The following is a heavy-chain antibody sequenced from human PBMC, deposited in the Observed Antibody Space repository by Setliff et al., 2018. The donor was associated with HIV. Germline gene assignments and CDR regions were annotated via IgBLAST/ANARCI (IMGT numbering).Heavy chain of an antibody. CDR2: IYYSGST. CDR3: ARVPSYYYDSSGYPLGAFDI. D-gene: IGHD3-22*01. V-gene: IGHV4-31*03. Sequence: SETLSLTCTVSGGSISSGGYYWSWIRQHPGKGLEWIGYIYYSGSTYYNPSLKNRVTISVDTSKNQFSLKLSSVTAADTAVYYCARVPSYYYDSSGYPLGAFDIWGQGTMVTVSS. CDR1: GGSISSGGYY. J-gene: IGHJ3*02.